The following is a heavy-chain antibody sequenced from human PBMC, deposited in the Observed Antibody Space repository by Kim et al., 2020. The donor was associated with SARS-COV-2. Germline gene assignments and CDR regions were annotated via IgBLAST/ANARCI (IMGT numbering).Heavy chain of an antibody. D-gene: IGHD3-10*01. CDR3: ARVGSMVRGVNDY. Sequence: GGSLRLSCAASGFTVSSNYMSWVRQAPGKGLEWVSVIYSGGSTYYADSVKGRFTISRDNSKNTLYLQMNSLRAEDTAVYYCARVGSMVRGVNDYWGQGTLVTGSS. CDR1: GFTVSSNY. V-gene: IGHV3-53*01. CDR2: IYSGGST. J-gene: IGHJ4*02.